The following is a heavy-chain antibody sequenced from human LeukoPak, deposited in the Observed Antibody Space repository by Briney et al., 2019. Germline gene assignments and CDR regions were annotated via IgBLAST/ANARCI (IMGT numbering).Heavy chain of an antibody. CDR2: IGSAGDT. CDR3: ARDLGIVATIRGFDY. D-gene: IGHD5-12*01. Sequence: GGSLRLSCAASGFTFSDYDMHWVRQATGKGLEWVSAIGSAGDTYYTGSVKGRFTISRENAKNSLYLQMNSLRAGDTAVYYCARDLGIVATIRGFDYWGQGTLVTVSS. CDR1: GFTFSDYD. J-gene: IGHJ4*02. V-gene: IGHV3-13*01.